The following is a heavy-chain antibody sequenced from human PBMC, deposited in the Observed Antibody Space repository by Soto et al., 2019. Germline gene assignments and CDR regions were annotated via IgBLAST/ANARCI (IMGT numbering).Heavy chain of an antibody. J-gene: IGHJ5*02. V-gene: IGHV4-31*03. CDR3: ARATSITMVRGVSEYWFDP. D-gene: IGHD3-10*01. CDR2: IYYSGST. CDR1: GGSISSGGYY. Sequence: LSLTCTVSGGSISSGGYYWSWIRQHPGKGLEWIGYIYYSGSTYYNPSLKSRVTISVDTSKNQFSLKLSSVTAADTAVYYCARATSITMVRGVSEYWFDPWGQGTLVTVSS.